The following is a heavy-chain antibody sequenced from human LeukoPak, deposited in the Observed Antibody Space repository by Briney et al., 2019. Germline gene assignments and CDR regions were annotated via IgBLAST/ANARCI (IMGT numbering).Heavy chain of an antibody. CDR2: INAGKGNT. D-gene: IGHD6-13*01. CDR1: GYIFPDHA. J-gene: IGHJ5*02. V-gene: IGHV1-3*01. Sequence: ASVKVSCKASGYIFPDHAMHWVRQAPGQRLEWMGRINAGKGNTKYSQKFQGRVTITRDTSASTAYMELSSLTSEDTAVYYCARTSSSWYDWFDPWGQGTLVTVSS. CDR3: ARTSSSWYDWFDP.